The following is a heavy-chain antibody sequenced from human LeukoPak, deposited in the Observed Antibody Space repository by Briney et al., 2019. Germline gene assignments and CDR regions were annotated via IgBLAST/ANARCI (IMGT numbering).Heavy chain of an antibody. CDR1: GGSISSSSYY. D-gene: IGHD3-3*01. J-gene: IGHJ4*02. V-gene: IGHV4-39*07. CDR2: IYYSGST. CDR3: ARTPAYDFWSGYYGLDY. Sequence: SETLSLTCTVSGGSISSSSYYWGWIRQPPGKGLEWIGSIYYSGSTYYNPSLKSRVTISVDTSKNQFSLKLSSVTAADTAVYYCARTPAYDFWSGYYGLDYWGQGTLVTVSS.